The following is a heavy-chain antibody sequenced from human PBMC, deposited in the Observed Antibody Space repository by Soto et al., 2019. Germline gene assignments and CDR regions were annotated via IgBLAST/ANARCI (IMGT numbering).Heavy chain of an antibody. V-gene: IGHV1-69*16. CDR3: ARGNYRWLQLRYFDR. D-gene: IGHD5-12*01. Sequence: QVQLVQSGAEVKKPGSSVTVSCKASGGTFSSYTISWVRQAPGPGLEWMGGIIPILGTATYAQKFQGRATITAVASTSTAYMELSSLRSEDTAVYYCARGNYRWLQLRYFDRWGRGTLVTVSS. CDR1: GGTFSSYT. J-gene: IGHJ2*01. CDR2: IIPILGTA.